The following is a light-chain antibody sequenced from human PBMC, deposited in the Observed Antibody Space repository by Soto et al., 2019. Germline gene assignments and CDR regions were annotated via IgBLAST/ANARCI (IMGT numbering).Light chain of an antibody. Sequence: QSALTQPRSVSGSPGQSVTISCTGTSSDVGGYYFVSWYQQHPGKAPKLMIYDVTKRPSGVPDRFSGSKSGNTASLTISGLQAEDEAEYYCQSFDSSLRAYVFGSGTKLTVL. V-gene: IGLV2-11*01. CDR3: QSFDSSLRAYV. CDR1: SSDVGGYYF. CDR2: DVT. J-gene: IGLJ1*01.